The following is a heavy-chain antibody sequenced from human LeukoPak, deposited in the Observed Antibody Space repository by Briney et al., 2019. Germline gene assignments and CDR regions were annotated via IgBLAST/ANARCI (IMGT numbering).Heavy chain of an antibody. Sequence: ASVKVSCKVSGYTLTELSMHWVRQAPGKGLEWMGGFDPEDGETIYAQKFQGRVTMTEDTSTDTAYMELSSLRSEDTAVYYCARVWYYGSGSPTNMDVWGKGTTVTISS. D-gene: IGHD3-10*01. CDR3: ARVWYYGSGSPTNMDV. V-gene: IGHV1-24*01. CDR1: GYTLTELS. J-gene: IGHJ6*03. CDR2: FDPEDGET.